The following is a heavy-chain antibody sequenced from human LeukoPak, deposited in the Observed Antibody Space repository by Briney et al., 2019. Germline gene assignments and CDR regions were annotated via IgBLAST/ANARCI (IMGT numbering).Heavy chain of an antibody. D-gene: IGHD3-10*01. Sequence: ASVKVSCKASGYTFTSYGISWVRQAPGQGLEWMGWISAYNGNTNYAQKLQGRVTMTTDASTSTAYMELRSLRSDDTAVYYCARVGPMVRGAIRRTDYWAREPWSPSPQ. CDR3: ARVGPMVRGAIRRTDY. J-gene: IGHJ4*02. CDR1: GYTFTSYG. V-gene: IGHV1-18*01. CDR2: ISAYNGNT.